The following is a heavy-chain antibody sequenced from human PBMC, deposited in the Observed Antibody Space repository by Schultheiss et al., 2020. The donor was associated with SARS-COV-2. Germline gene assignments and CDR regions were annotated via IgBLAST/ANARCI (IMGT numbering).Heavy chain of an antibody. Sequence: GGSLRLSCAASGFTFSSYAMSWVRQAPGKGLEWVSSISSSSSYIYYADSVKGRFTISRDNSKNTVYLQMNTLRVEDTAVYYCARDYYGMDVWGQGTTVTVSS. CDR1: GFTFSSYA. J-gene: IGHJ6*02. CDR2: ISSSSSYI. CDR3: ARDYYGMDV. V-gene: IGHV3-21*04.